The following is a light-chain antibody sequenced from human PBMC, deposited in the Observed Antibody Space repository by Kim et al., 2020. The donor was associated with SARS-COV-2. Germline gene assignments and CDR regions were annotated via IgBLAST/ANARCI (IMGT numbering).Light chain of an antibody. CDR1: QSVSSSY. Sequence: LSPGERATLACRASQSVSSSYLAWYQQKPGQAPRLLIYGASSRATGIPDRFSGSGSGTDFTLTISRLEPEDFAVYYCQQYGSSPRSFGQGTKLEI. CDR3: QQYGSSPRS. J-gene: IGKJ2*01. CDR2: GAS. V-gene: IGKV3-20*01.